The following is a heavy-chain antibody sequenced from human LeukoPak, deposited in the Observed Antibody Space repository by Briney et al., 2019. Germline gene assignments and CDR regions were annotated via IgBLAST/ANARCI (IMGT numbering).Heavy chain of an antibody. CDR2: ISSSSSYI. Sequence: GGSLRLSCAASGFTFSSYSMNWVRQAPGKGLEWVSSISSSSSYIYYADSVKGRFTISRDNAKNSLYLQMNSLRAEDTAVYYCARESDSSSWPGEYYYYMGVWGNGTTVTVSS. D-gene: IGHD6-13*01. J-gene: IGHJ6*03. V-gene: IGHV3-21*01. CDR1: GFTFSSYS. CDR3: ARESDSSSWPGEYYYYMGV.